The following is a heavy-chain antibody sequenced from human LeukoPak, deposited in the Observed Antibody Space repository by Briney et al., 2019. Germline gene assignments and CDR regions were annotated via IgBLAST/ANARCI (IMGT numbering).Heavy chain of an antibody. D-gene: IGHD3-22*01. CDR2: IYYSGST. J-gene: IGHJ4*02. V-gene: IGHV4-59*01. CDR3: ARTANYYDSSGYDY. CDR1: GGSISSYY. Sequence: SETLSLTCTVSGGSISSYYWSWIRQPPGKGLEWIGYIYYSGSTNYNPSLKSRVTISVDTSKNQFSLKLSSVTAADTAVYYCARTANYYDSSGYDYWGQGTLVTVSS.